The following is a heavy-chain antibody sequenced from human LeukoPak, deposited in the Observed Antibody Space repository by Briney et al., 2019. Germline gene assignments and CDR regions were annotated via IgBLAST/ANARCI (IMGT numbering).Heavy chain of an antibody. CDR1: GFTFSSYS. J-gene: IGHJ6*02. CDR2: ISSSSSYI. Sequence: TGGSLRLSCAASGFTFSSYSMNWVRQAPGKGLEWVSSISSSSSYIYYADSVKGRFTNSRDNAKNSLYLQMNSLRAEDTAVYYCARGSYDILTGYNKYYYGMDVWGQGTTVTVSS. V-gene: IGHV3-21*01. CDR3: ARGSYDILTGYNKYYYGMDV. D-gene: IGHD3-9*01.